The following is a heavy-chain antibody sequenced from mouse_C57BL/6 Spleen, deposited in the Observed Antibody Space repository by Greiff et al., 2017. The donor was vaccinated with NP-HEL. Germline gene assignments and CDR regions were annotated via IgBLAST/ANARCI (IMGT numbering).Heavy chain of an antibody. CDR1: GYTFTSYW. D-gene: IGHD2-10*02. Sequence: VQLQQPGAELVRPGSSVKLSCKASGYTFTSYWMDWVKQRPGQGLEWIGNIYPSDSETHYNQKFKDKATLTVDKSSSTAYMQLSSLTSEDSAVYYCARSRGRGYGNYWGQGTTLTVSS. CDR3: ARSRGRGYGNY. J-gene: IGHJ2*01. CDR2: IYPSDSET. V-gene: IGHV1-61*01.